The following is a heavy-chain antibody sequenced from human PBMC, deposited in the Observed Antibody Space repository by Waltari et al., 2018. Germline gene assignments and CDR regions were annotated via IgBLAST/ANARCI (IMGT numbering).Heavy chain of an antibody. V-gene: IGHV4-34*02. D-gene: IGHD2-15*01. J-gene: IGHJ3*02. Sequence: QVQLQQWGAGLLEPSETLSLTCSIYGGSFNIYYWSWIRQPPGKGRGWIGENNHHGFTNYNPSLMGRVTISRDTSKNPVSLTLRSLTAPYRGVYYCARTPCSVGSCYGPDANGFDIWGQGTMVTVSS. CDR3: ARTPCSVGSCYGPDANGFDI. CDR2: NNHHGFT. CDR1: GGSFNIYY.